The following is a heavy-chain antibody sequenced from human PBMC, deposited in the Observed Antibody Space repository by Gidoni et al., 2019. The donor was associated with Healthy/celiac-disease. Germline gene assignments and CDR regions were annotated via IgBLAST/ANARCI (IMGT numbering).Heavy chain of an antibody. D-gene: IGHD3-3*01. V-gene: IGHV1-69*01. CDR1: GGTFSSYA. J-gene: IGHJ4*02. Sequence: QVHLVQSGAEVTKPGSSVKVSCKASGGTFSSYAISWVRQAPGQGLGWMGGIIPIFGTANSEQKFQGRVTITADESTSTAYRELSRLRSEDTAVYYCARYPITIFGIYYFDYWGQGTLVTVSS. CDR2: IIPIFGTA. CDR3: ARYPITIFGIYYFDY.